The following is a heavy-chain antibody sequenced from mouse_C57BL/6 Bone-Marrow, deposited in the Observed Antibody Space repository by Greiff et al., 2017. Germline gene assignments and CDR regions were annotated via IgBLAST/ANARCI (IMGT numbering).Heavy chain of an antibody. CDR3: AKELIYYYGSSYFYWYFDV. D-gene: IGHD1-1*01. CDR2: ILPGSGST. CDR1: GYTFTGYW. V-gene: IGHV1-9*01. J-gene: IGHJ1*03. Sequence: QVQLQQSGAELMKPGASVKLSCKATGYTFTGYWIEWVKQRPGHGLEWIGEILPGSGSTNYNEKFKGKATFTADTYSNTAYMQLSSLTTEDSAIYYCAKELIYYYGSSYFYWYFDVWGTGTTVTVSS.